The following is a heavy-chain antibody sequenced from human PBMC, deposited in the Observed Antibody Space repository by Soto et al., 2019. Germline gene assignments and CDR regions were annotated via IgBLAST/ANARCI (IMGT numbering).Heavy chain of an antibody. D-gene: IGHD2-21*02. J-gene: IGHJ4*02. CDR3: ARSIVVVTALDY. Sequence: ASLKVSCKASGYTFTSYAMHWVRQAPGQRLEWMGWINAGNGNTKYSQKFQGRVTRDTSASTAYMELSSLRSEDTAVYYCARSIVVVTALDYWGQGTLVTVSS. CDR2: INAGNGNT. V-gene: IGHV1-3*01. CDR1: GYTFTSYA.